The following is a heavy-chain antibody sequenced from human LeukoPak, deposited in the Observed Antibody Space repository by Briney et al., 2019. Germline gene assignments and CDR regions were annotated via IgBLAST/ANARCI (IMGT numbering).Heavy chain of an antibody. D-gene: IGHD3-10*01. CDR1: GGSISSNNW. V-gene: IGHV4-4*02. CDR3: ARGKEVITMLRGLKPGYYFDY. CDR2: IHYSGST. J-gene: IGHJ4*02. Sequence: SETLSLTCAVSGGSISSNNWWSWVRQPPGKGLEWIGYIHYSGSTKYKSSLKSRVTISVDTSKNQFSLKLNSVTAADTAVYYCARGKEVITMLRGLKPGYYFDYWGQGTLVTVSS.